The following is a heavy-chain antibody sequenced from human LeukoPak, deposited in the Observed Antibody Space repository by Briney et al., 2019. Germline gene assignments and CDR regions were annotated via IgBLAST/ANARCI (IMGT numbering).Heavy chain of an antibody. J-gene: IGHJ4*02. Sequence: GGSLRLSCATSGFTFSSYSMNWVRQAPGKGLEWVSCISSSSSYIYYTDSVKGRFTISRDNAKNSLTLQMNSLRAEDTALYYCARDLKYYDSSGFDYLGQGTLVTVSS. V-gene: IGHV3-21*01. CDR2: ISSSSSYI. CDR1: GFTFSSYS. D-gene: IGHD3-22*01. CDR3: ARDLKYYDSSGFDY.